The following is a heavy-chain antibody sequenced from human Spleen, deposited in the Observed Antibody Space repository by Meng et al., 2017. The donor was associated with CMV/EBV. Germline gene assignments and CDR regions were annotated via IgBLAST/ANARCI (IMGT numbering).Heavy chain of an antibody. D-gene: IGHD5-12*01. CDR3: ARPLSGGYSGYDTPLGDAFDI. CDR1: GFTFSSYW. Sequence: GESLKISCAASGFTFSSYWMSWVRQAPGKGLEWVANIKQDGSEKYYVDSVKGRFTISRDNAKNSLYLQMNSLRAEDTAVYYCARPLSGGYSGYDTPLGDAFDIWGQGTMVTVSS. J-gene: IGHJ3*02. CDR2: IKQDGSEK. V-gene: IGHV3-7*01.